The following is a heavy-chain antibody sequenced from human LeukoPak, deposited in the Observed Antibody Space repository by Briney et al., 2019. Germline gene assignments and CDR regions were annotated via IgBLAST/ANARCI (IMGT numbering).Heavy chain of an antibody. Sequence: SETLSLTCTVSGGSISSSSYYWGWLRQPPGKGLEWIGTIYYSGSTYYNPSLKSRVTISVDTSKNRFSLKLISVTAADTAVYYCARQGIAVATTTFDSWGQGTLVTVSS. D-gene: IGHD6-19*01. CDR3: ARQGIAVATTTFDS. CDR2: IYYSGST. V-gene: IGHV4-39*01. CDR1: GGSISSSSYY. J-gene: IGHJ4*02.